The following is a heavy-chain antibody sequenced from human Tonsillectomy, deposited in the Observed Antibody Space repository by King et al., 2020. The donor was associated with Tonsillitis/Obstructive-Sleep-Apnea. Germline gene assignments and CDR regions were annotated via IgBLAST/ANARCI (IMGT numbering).Heavy chain of an antibody. CDR2: IYPGDSET. Sequence: VQLVESGAEVKKPGESLKISCTGSGYSFTNYWIGWVRQMPGKGLEWMGIIYPGDSETRYSPSFEGQVTISADKSISTAYLQWGSLKASDTAMYYCARAYYDFWSGDVNAFDMWGQGTMVTVSS. J-gene: IGHJ3*02. CDR1: GYSFTNYW. V-gene: IGHV5-51*01. CDR3: ARAYYDFWSGDVNAFDM. D-gene: IGHD3-3*01.